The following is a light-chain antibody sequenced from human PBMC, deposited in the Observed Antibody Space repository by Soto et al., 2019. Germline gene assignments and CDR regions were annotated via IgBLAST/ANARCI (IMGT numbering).Light chain of an antibody. V-gene: IGKV1-39*01. CDR1: QSVGNF. Sequence: DIQMTQSPSSLSASVGDRVTITCRASQSVGNFLNWYQQKPGLPPKYLIYAASNLQSGVPSRFSGSGSGTDFTLTISNLQPEDFATDYCQQSFTTWTFGQGTKGEV. J-gene: IGKJ1*01. CDR2: AAS. CDR3: QQSFTTWT.